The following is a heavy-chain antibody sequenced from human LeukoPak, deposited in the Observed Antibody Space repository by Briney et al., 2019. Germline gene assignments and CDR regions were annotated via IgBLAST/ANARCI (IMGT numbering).Heavy chain of an antibody. V-gene: IGHV1-2*02. CDR2: INPNSGGT. CDR3: ARGKDYYDISGSTFDY. D-gene: IGHD3-22*01. CDR1: GYTFTGYY. J-gene: IGHJ4*02. Sequence: ASVKVSCKASGYTFTGYYMHWVRQAPGQGLEWMGWINPNSGGTNYAQKFRGRVTMTRDTSISTAYMELSRLRSDDTAVYYCARGKDYYDISGSTFDYWGQGTLVTVSS.